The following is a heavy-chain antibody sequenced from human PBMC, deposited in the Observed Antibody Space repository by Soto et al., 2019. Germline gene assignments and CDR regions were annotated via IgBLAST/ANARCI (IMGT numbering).Heavy chain of an antibody. CDR3: AKAQTFYRPIDY. D-gene: IGHD3-16*02. J-gene: IGHJ4*02. V-gene: IGHV3-23*01. CDR2: MSGSGDST. Sequence: DVQLLESGGGLVQPGGSLRLSCTTSAFTFSTYAMTWVRQAPGKGLEWVSGMSGSGDSTYYADSVKGRFTLSRDNAKKTLYLQMNNLRAEDTAVYYCAKAQTFYRPIDYWGQGTLVTVSS. CDR1: AFTFSTYA.